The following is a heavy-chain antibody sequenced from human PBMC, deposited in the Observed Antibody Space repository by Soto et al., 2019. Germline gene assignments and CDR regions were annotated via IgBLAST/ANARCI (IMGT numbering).Heavy chain of an antibody. D-gene: IGHD3-10*01. V-gene: IGHV4-59*01. CDR3: ARARITLVREIIKYNMDI. CDR1: GGSIGSYY. CDR2: IYESGST. J-gene: IGHJ6*02. Sequence: SETLSLTCTVSGGSIGSYYWSWIRQPPGKGLERIGHIYESGSTNSNPSLQSRVTISVDTSKNQFYLNLSPVTAADTATYYCARARITLVREIIKYNMDIWGQGTTVTVSS.